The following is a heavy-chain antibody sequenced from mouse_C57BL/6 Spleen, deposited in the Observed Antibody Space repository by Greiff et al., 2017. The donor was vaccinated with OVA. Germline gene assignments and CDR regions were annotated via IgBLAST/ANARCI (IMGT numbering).Heavy chain of an antibody. J-gene: IGHJ4*01. Sequence: VQLQQPGPELVKPGASVKLSCKASGYTFTSYWMHWVKQRPGQGLEWIGNINPSNGGTNYNEKFKSKATLTVDKSSSTAYMQLSSLTSEDSAVYYCARGAMGSSAMDYWGQGTSVTVSS. CDR3: ARGAMGSSAMDY. CDR1: GYTFTSYW. CDR2: INPSNGGT. V-gene: IGHV1-53*01. D-gene: IGHD1-1*01.